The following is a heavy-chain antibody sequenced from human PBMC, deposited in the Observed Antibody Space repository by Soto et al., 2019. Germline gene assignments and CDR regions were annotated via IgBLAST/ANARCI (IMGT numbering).Heavy chain of an antibody. J-gene: IGHJ4*02. D-gene: IGHD5-18*01. V-gene: IGHV3-9*01. CDR1: GFTFDDYA. Sequence: EVQLVESGGGLVQPSRSLRLSCAASGFTFDDYAMHWVRQAPGKGLEWVSGISWNSGSIGYADSVKGRFTISRDNAKNSLYLQMNSLRAEDTALYYCAKDMGYSYGNPFDYWGQGTLVTVSS. CDR3: AKDMGYSYGNPFDY. CDR2: ISWNSGSI.